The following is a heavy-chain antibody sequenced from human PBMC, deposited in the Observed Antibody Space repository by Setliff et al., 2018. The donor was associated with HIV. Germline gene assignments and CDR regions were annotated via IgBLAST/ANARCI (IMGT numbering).Heavy chain of an antibody. Sequence: GASVKVSCKASGYIFTDYYMHWVRQAPGQELGWMGRINPNSGGTNYAQKFQGRVTMTRDTSISTAYTELSSLRSEDTATYYCATVRGYYYDSSGQEYFQHWGQGTLVTVSS. D-gene: IGHD3-22*01. CDR1: GYIFTDYY. J-gene: IGHJ1*01. CDR2: INPNSGGT. V-gene: IGHV1-2*06. CDR3: ATVRGYYYDSSGQEYFQH.